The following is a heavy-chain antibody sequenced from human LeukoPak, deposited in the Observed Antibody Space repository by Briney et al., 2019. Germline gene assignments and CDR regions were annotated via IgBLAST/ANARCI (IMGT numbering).Heavy chain of an antibody. Sequence: SVKVSCKASGGTFSSYAISWVRQAPGQGLEWMGRIIPILGIANYAQKFQGRVTITADKSTSTAYMELSSLRSEDTAVYYCVRDVGDILTGYRDDYWGQGTLVTVSS. D-gene: IGHD3-9*01. J-gene: IGHJ4*02. CDR1: GGTFSSYA. CDR3: VRDVGDILTGYRDDY. CDR2: IIPILGIA. V-gene: IGHV1-69*04.